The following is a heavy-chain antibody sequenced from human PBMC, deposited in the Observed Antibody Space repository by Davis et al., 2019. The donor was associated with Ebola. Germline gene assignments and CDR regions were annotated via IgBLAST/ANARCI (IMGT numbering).Heavy chain of an antibody. CDR3: ARGHNYAHEY. CDR2: VILKSGAT. V-gene: IGHV1-2*06. Sequence: SCPASASTLTDYTIHWNRQAPGHSLEWLGRVILKSGATNYAQKFQGRVTMTRDTSISTVYMALSSLRYDDTADYYCARGHNYAHEYWGQGTLVTVSS. J-gene: IGHJ4*02. CDR1: ASTLTDYT. D-gene: IGHD4-11*01.